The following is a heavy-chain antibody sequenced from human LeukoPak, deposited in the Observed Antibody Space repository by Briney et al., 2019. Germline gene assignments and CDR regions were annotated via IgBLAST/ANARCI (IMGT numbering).Heavy chain of an antibody. CDR3: ARDILTGYPV. CDR1: GGSIRSYS. Sequence: PSETLSLTCTVSGGSIRSYSWSWIRQHPGKGLEWIEYIYYSGSTYYNPSLKSRVTISVDTSKNQFSLKLSSVTAADTAVYYCARDILTGYPVWGQGTTVTVSS. V-gene: IGHV4-31*03. D-gene: IGHD3-9*01. J-gene: IGHJ6*02. CDR2: IYYSGST.